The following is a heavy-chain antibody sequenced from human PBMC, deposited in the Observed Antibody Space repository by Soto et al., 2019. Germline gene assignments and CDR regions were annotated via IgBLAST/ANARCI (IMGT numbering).Heavy chain of an antibody. CDR1: GYTFTNFC. D-gene: IGHD1-1*01. Sequence: ASVKVSCKTSGYTFTNFCLSWVRQAPGQGLEWMGWISAYNGNTNYAQKLQGRVTMTTDTSTSTAYMELRSLRSDDTAVYYCAGGSGGFDYWGQGTLVPVSS. J-gene: IGHJ4*02. CDR3: AGGSGGFDY. V-gene: IGHV1-18*01. CDR2: ISAYNGNT.